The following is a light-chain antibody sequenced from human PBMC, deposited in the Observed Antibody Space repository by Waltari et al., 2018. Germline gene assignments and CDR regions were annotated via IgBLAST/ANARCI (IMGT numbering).Light chain of an antibody. CDR2: KAS. V-gene: IGKV1-5*03. J-gene: IGKJ3*01. Sequence: DIQMTQSPSTLAASVGDRITITCRASQNINTWLAWYQQKPGKAPELLIEKASVLQSGVPSRFSGSGSGTEFTLTISSLQPEDFATYYCQQSYSTPFTFGPGTKVDIK. CDR3: QQSYSTPFT. CDR1: QNINTW.